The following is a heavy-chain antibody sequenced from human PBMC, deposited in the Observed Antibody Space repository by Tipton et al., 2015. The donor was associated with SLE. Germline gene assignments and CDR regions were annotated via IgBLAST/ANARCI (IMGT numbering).Heavy chain of an antibody. CDR2: IYDSENT. CDR3: ARVAGWIEDAFDI. CDR1: GGSISSGTYY. V-gene: IGHV4-61*05. J-gene: IGHJ3*02. Sequence: TLSLTCTVSGGSISSGTYYWGWIRQAPGKGLEWIGYIYDSENTNYNPSLKSRVTISSDTPKNQFSLKLSSVTAADTAVYYCARVAGWIEDAFDIWGQGTMVTVSS. D-gene: IGHD2-2*03.